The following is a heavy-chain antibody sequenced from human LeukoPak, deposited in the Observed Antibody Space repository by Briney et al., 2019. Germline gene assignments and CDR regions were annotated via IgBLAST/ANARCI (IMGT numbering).Heavy chain of an antibody. D-gene: IGHD3-22*01. CDR1: GSSISSGHY. CDR3: ARVDYYDYSGSFSLDF. V-gene: IGHV4-38-2*01. CDR2: IYRSGST. J-gene: IGHJ4*02. Sequence: SETLSLTCAVSGSSISSGHYWAWIRQPPGEALEWVGSIYRSGSTYYNPSLESRVTISLDMSKNHFSLSLSSVTAADTAVYYCARVDYYDYSGSFSLDFWGQGTLVTVSS.